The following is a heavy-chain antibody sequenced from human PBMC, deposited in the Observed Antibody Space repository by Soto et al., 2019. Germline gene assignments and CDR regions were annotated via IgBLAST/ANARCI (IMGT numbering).Heavy chain of an antibody. J-gene: IGHJ6*02. D-gene: IGHD2-8*01. CDR3: ARENGDCTNGVCYKDIRAAYYGMDV. Sequence: GASVKVSCKASGGTFSSYAISWVRQAPGQGLEWMGGIIPIFGTANYAQKFQGRVTITADKSTSTAYMELSSLRSEDTAVYYCARENGDCTNGVCYKDIRAAYYGMDVWGQGTTVTVSS. V-gene: IGHV1-69*06. CDR2: IIPIFGTA. CDR1: GGTFSSYA.